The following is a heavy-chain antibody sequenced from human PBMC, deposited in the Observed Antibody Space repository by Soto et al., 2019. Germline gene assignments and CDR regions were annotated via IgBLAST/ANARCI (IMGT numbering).Heavy chain of an antibody. V-gene: IGHV4-61*01. D-gene: IGHD2-2*01. CDR3: ARDPLIILPPAASLDPDYYCYGMDV. Sequence: SDTLSLTCTVSGASVRSGNSSWSWIRQPPGKGLEWIGYLSYSASTNSNPSLKSRVSITVDTSKNQFSLKLSSVTAADTAVYYCARDPLIILPPAASLDPDYYCYGMDVWGQGTTIT. J-gene: IGHJ6*02. CDR2: LSYSAST. CDR1: GASVRSGNSS.